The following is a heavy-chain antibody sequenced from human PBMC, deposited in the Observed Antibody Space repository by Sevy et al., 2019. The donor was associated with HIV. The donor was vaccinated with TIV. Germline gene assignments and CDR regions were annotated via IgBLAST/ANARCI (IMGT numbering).Heavy chain of an antibody. CDR1: GFTFSSYW. Sequence: GGSLRLSCAASGFTFSSYWMSWVRQAPGKGLKWVANIKQDGSEKYYVDSVKGRFTISRDNAKNSLYLQMNSLRAEDTAVYYCARDQKGDYKDYWGQGTLVTVSS. CDR3: ARDQKGDYKDY. CDR2: IKQDGSEK. V-gene: IGHV3-7*01. J-gene: IGHJ4*02. D-gene: IGHD4-17*01.